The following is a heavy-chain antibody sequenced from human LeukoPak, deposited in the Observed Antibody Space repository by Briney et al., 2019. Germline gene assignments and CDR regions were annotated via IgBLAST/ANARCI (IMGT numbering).Heavy chain of an antibody. CDR2: ISSSSSTV. Sequence: GGSLRLSCAASGFTFSSYAMSWVRQAPGKGLEWVSYISSSSSTVYYADSVRGRFTISRDNAKNSLYLKLNSLRAEDTAVYYCARDNWGPDYWGQGVLVTVSS. D-gene: IGHD7-27*01. CDR1: GFTFSSYA. J-gene: IGHJ4*02. CDR3: ARDNWGPDY. V-gene: IGHV3-48*04.